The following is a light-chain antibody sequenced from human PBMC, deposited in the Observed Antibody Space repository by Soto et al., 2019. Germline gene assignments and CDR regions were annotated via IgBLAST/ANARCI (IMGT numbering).Light chain of an antibody. J-gene: IGKJ5*01. CDR3: MQGTHWPPIT. V-gene: IGKV2-30*01. CDR2: KVS. CDR1: HSLVYSDGNTY. Sequence: DVVMTQSPLSLPVTLGQPASISCRSSHSLVYSDGNTYLSWFQQRPGQSPRRLISKVSNRDSGVPDRFSGSGSGTDFTLKISRVEAEDVGVYYCMQGTHWPPITFGQGTRLEIQ.